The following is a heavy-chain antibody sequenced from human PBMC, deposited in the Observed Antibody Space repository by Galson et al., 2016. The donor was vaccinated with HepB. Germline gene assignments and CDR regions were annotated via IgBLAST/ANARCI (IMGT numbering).Heavy chain of an antibody. Sequence: SLRLSCAASGFTFSGYWMTWVRQAPGKGLEWVANIKPDGSEKYYVDSVKGRFTISRDNGKKSLYLQMNSLRAEDTAVYYCAKDRNTVVTYGMDVWGQGTTVTVSS. J-gene: IGHJ6*02. CDR1: GFTFSGYW. V-gene: IGHV3-7*03. CDR3: AKDRNTVVTYGMDV. CDR2: IKPDGSEK. D-gene: IGHD4-23*01.